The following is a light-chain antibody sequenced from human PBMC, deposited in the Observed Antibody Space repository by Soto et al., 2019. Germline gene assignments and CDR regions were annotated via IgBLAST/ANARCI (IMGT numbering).Light chain of an antibody. V-gene: IGKV1-39*01. CDR2: AAS. Sequence: IQMTQSPSSLSASVGDRVTITCRASQSISSYLNWYQQKPGKAPKLLIYAASSLQSGVPSRFSGSGSGTDFTLTISSLQPEDFATYYCQQSYSTPATFGPGTKVDIK. J-gene: IGKJ3*01. CDR1: QSISSY. CDR3: QQSYSTPAT.